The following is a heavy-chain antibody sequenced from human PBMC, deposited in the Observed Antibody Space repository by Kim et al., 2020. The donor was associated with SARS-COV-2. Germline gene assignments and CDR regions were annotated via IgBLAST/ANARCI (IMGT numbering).Heavy chain of an antibody. D-gene: IGHD3-10*01. Sequence: CYAESVKGRFTISRDNSKNTVYLQLNILRAEDTAMYYCVRQVAGSNFDVWGQGTMVTVSS. V-gene: IGHV3-30*07. CDR3: VRQVAGSNFDV. J-gene: IGHJ3*01.